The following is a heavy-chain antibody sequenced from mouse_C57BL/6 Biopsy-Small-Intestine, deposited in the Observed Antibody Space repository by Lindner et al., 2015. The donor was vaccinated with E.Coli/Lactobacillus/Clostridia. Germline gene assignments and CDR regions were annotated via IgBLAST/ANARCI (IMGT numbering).Heavy chain of an antibody. CDR1: GFAFSDYG. Sequence: VQLQESGGGLVKPGGSRKLSCAASGFAFSDYGMHWVRQAPEKGLEWVAYISSGSSTIYYADTVKGRFTISRDNAKNTLFLQMTSLRSEDTAMYYCARSGNYPHYYAMDYWGQGTSVTVSS. V-gene: IGHV5-17*01. J-gene: IGHJ4*01. CDR2: ISSGSSTI. D-gene: IGHD2-1*01. CDR3: ARSGNYPHYYAMDY.